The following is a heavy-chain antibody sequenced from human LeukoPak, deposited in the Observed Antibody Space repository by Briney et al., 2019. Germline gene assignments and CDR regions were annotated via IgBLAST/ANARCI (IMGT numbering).Heavy chain of an antibody. CDR2: IYSGGST. D-gene: IGHD3-10*01. J-gene: IGHJ4*02. Sequence: GGSLRLSCAASGFTVSSNYMSWVRQAPGKGLEWVSVIYSGGSTYYADSVKGRFTISRHNSKNTLYLQMNCLRAEDTAVYYCARVHYYGSGSYYWRAIDYWGQRTLVTVSS. CDR3: ARVHYYGSGSYYWRAIDY. V-gene: IGHV3-53*04. CDR1: GFTVSSNY.